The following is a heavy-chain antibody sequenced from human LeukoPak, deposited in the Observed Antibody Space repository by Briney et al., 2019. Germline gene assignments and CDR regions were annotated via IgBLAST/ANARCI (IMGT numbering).Heavy chain of an antibody. CDR2: ISGSGGST. Sequence: GGSLRLSCAASGFTFSSYSMNWVRQAPGKGLEWVSAISGSGGSTYYADSVKGRFTISRDNSKNTLYLQMNSLRAEDTAVYYCAKEHLNYYGSGSYGDYWGQGTLVTVSS. J-gene: IGHJ4*02. D-gene: IGHD3-10*01. CDR1: GFTFSSYS. CDR3: AKEHLNYYGSGSYGDY. V-gene: IGHV3-23*01.